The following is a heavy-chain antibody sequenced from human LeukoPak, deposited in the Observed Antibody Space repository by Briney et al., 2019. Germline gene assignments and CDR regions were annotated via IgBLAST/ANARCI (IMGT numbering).Heavy chain of an antibody. CDR1: GFTFSSYG. CDR3: VRAIYSSGWYYFDY. CDR2: INTDGSTT. V-gene: IGHV3-74*01. Sequence: PGGSLRLSCAASGFTFSSYGMHWVRQAPGKGLVWVSRINTDGSTTTYADSVRGRFTISRDNAKNTAYVQMNSLRAEDTAVYYCVRAIYSSGWYYFDYWGQGTVVTVSS. D-gene: IGHD6-19*01. J-gene: IGHJ4*02.